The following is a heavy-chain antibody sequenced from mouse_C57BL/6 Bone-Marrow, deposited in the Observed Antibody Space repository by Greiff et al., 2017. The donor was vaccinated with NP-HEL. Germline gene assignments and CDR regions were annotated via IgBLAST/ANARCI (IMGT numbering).Heavy chain of an antibody. CDR2: IRNKANGYTT. CDR1: GFTFTDYY. CDR3: ARSPLIYYDYDVSSYYAMDY. Sequence: EVQVVESGGGLVQPGGSLSLSCAASGFTFTDYYMSWVRQPPGKALEWLGFIRNKANGYTTEYSASVKGRFTISRDNSQSILYLQMNALRAEDSATYYCARSPLIYYDYDVSSYYAMDYWGQGTSVTVSS. J-gene: IGHJ4*01. V-gene: IGHV7-3*01. D-gene: IGHD2-4*01.